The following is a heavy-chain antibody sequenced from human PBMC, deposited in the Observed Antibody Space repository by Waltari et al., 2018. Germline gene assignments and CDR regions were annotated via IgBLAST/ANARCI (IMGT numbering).Heavy chain of an antibody. Sequence: QVNLVESGGGVVQPGGPLRLSCATSGLTFSNFGMHWVRQAPGKGLEWVALIWFDGSDKFYADSVRGRFTISRDNSARTLYLDMDSLRLDDTAMYYCAKDAFGNTYLDFWGQGTLVTVSS. CDR3: AKDAFGNTYLDF. D-gene: IGHD2-2*02. V-gene: IGHV3-30*02. J-gene: IGHJ4*02. CDR2: IWFDGSDK. CDR1: GLTFSNFG.